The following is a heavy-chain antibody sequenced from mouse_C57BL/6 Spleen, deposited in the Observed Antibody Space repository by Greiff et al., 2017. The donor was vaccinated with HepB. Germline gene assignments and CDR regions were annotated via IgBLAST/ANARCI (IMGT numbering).Heavy chain of an antibody. CDR3: ALITTVPFDY. CDR2: INPSTGGT. Sequence: EVQLQQSGPELVKPGASVKISCKASGYSFTGYYMNWVKQSPEKSLEWIGEINPSTGGTTYNQKFKAKATLTVDKSSSTAYMQLKSLTSEDSAVYYCALITTVPFDYWGQGTTLTVSS. V-gene: IGHV1-42*01. D-gene: IGHD1-1*01. CDR1: GYSFTGYY. J-gene: IGHJ2*01.